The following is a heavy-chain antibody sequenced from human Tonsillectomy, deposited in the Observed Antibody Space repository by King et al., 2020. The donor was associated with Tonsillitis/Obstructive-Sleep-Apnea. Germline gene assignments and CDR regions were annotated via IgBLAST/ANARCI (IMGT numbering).Heavy chain of an antibody. CDR2: ISSSSSYI. CDR3: ARTKSXWGSDY. CDR1: GFTFSSYS. J-gene: IGHJ4*02. D-gene: IGHD3-16*01. V-gene: IGHV3-21*01. Sequence: VQLVESGGGLVKPGGSLRLSCAASGFTFSSYSMNWVRQAPGKGLEWVSSISSSSSYIYYPDSVKGRFTISRDNAKNSLYLQMNSLRAEDTAVYYCARTKSXWGSDYWGQGTLVTVSS.